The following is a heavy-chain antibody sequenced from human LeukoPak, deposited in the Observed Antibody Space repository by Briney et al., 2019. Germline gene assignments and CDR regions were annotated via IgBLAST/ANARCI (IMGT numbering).Heavy chain of an antibody. CDR1: GFTFSSYS. V-gene: IGHV3-48*01. CDR3: ARRKGWLEPLDF. CDR2: ISTSSSTI. Sequence: GGSLRLSCAASGFTFSSYSMNWVRQAPGKGLDWVSYISTSSSTIYYADSVKGRFTITRDNSKNTLYLQMNSLRAEDTAVYYCARRKGWLEPLDFWGQGTLVTVSS. J-gene: IGHJ4*02. D-gene: IGHD6-19*01.